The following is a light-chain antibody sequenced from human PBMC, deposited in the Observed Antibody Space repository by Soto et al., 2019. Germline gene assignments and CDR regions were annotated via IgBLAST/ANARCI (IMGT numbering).Light chain of an antibody. J-gene: IGLJ2*01. V-gene: IGLV2-14*02. Sequence: QSVLTQPASVSGSPGQAITISCTATSSDVGNSNLVSWYQQHPGKAPKLMIYEVSDRPSGVSNRFSGSKSGYTASLTISGLQAEDEADYYCSSYISTSTLVVFGGGTKLTVL. CDR1: SSDVGNSNL. CDR2: EVS. CDR3: SSYISTSTLVV.